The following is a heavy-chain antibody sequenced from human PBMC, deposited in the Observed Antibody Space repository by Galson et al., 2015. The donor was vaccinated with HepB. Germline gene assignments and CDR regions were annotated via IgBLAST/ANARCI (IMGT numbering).Heavy chain of an antibody. CDR2: IKQDGSEK. D-gene: IGHD4-17*01. V-gene: IGHV3-7*03. J-gene: IGHJ4*02. Sequence: CAASGFTFSSYWMSWVRQAPGKGLEWVANIKQDGSEKYYVDSVKGRFTISRDNAKNSLYLQMNSLRAEDTAVYYCARERSDYGGDPLDYWGQGTLVTVSS. CDR1: GFTFSSYW. CDR3: ARERSDYGGDPLDY.